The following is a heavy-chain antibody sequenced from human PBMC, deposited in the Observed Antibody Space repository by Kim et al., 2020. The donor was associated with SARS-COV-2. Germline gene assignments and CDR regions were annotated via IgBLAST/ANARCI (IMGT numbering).Heavy chain of an antibody. V-gene: IGHV4-30-2*01. CDR3: ARGRSTHNWFDP. J-gene: IGHJ5*02. D-gene: IGHD2-15*01. Sequence: YYNPSLKSRVTITVDRSKNQFSLKLGSVTAADTAVYYCARGRSTHNWFDPWGQGTLVTVSS.